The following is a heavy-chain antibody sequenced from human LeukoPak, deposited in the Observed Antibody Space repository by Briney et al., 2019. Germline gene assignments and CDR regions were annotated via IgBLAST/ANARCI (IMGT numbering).Heavy chain of an antibody. D-gene: IGHD6-19*01. V-gene: IGHV4-59*08. CDR3: ARTASQRSGWYPDY. CDR2: IYYSGST. J-gene: IGHJ4*02. Sequence: SETLSLTCTVSGGSISSYYWSWIRQPPGKELEWIGYIYYSGSTKYNPSLKSRVTISVDTSKNQFSLKLSSVTAADTAVYYCARTASQRSGWYPDYWGQGTLVTVSS. CDR1: GGSISSYY.